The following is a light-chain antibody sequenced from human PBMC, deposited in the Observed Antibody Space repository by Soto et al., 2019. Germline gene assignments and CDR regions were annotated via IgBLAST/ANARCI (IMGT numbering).Light chain of an antibody. CDR2: AAS. CDR3: HQFDSYPRT. CDR1: QGIKSY. V-gene: IGKV1-9*01. Sequence: DILLTQSPSFLSACIGERVTITCRASQGIKSYLAWYQQKPGEAPKLLIYAASTLRSGVPSRFGGSGSGTEFTLTISSLQPEDFATYYCHQFDSYPRTFGQGTKLEIK. J-gene: IGKJ2*01.